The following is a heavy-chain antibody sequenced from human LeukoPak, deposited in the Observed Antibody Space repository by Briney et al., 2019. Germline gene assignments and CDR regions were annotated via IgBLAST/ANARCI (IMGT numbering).Heavy chain of an antibody. D-gene: IGHD3-10*01. V-gene: IGHV1-69*05. CDR3: ARDPFVVRGVITTAYFDY. CDR1: GGTFSSYA. J-gene: IGHJ4*02. CDR2: IIPIFGTA. Sequence: GSSVKVSCKASGGTFSSYAISWVRQAPGQGLEWMGRIIPIFGTANYAQKFQGRVTITTDESTSTAYMELSSLRSEDTAVYYCARDPFVVRGVITTAYFDYWGQGTLVTVSS.